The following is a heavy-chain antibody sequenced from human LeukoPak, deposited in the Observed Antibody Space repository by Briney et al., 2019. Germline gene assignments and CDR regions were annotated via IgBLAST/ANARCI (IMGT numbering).Heavy chain of an antibody. V-gene: IGHV4-39*01. J-gene: IGHJ3*02. CDR1: GGSISSSSYY. D-gene: IGHD3-16*02. CDR2: IYYSGRT. Sequence: SETLSLTCTVSGGSISSSSYYWGWIRQPPGKGLEWIGSIYYSGRTYYNPSLKSRVTISVDTSKNQFSLKLSSVTAADTAVYYCARPGHLSPKTQDAFDIWGQGTMVTVSS. CDR3: ARPGHLSPKTQDAFDI.